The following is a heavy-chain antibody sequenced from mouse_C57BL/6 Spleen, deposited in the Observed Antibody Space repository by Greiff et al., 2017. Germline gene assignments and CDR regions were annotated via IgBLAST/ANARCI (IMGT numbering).Heavy chain of an antibody. V-gene: IGHV5-6*01. J-gene: IGHJ4*01. CDR2: ISSGGSYT. CDR1: GFTFSSYG. CDR3: ARGITRAMDY. D-gene: IGHD2-4*01. Sequence: EVKVVESGGDLVKPGGSLKLSCAASGFTFSSYGMSWVRQTPDKRLEWVATISSGGSYTYYPDSVKGRFTISRDNAKNTLYLQMSSLKSEDTAMYYCARGITRAMDYWGQGTSVTVSS.